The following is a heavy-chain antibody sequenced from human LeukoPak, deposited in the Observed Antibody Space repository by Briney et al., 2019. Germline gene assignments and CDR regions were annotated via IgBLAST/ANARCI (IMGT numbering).Heavy chain of an antibody. Sequence: SETLSLTCAVYGGSFSGYYWSWIRQPPGKGLEWIGEINHSGSTNYNPSLKSRVTISVDTSKNQFSLKLSSVTAADTAVYYCARDTHYDYHPFDPWGQGTLVTVSS. CDR2: INHSGST. CDR1: GGSFSGYY. CDR3: ARDTHYDYHPFDP. V-gene: IGHV4-34*01. D-gene: IGHD3-3*01. J-gene: IGHJ5*02.